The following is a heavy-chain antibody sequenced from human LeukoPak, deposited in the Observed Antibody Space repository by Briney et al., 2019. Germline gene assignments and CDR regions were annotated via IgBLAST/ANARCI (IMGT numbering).Heavy chain of an antibody. V-gene: IGHV1-2*02. J-gene: IGHJ5*02. CDR3: ARDRFTIIRGVWSP. D-gene: IGHD3-10*01. Sequence: ASVTVSFKASGYTFTDYYMHWVRQAPGQGLEWMGWIDPNSGATNYEQKFQGRFTMTRDTSINIAYMELSRLTSDDTAVYYCARDRFTIIRGVWSPWGQGTLVTVSS. CDR1: GYTFTDYY. CDR2: IDPNSGAT.